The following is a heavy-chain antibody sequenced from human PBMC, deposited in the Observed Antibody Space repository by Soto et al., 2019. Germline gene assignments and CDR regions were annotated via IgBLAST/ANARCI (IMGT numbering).Heavy chain of an antibody. CDR3: ARRKVAAHWFDP. CDR1: GGSISSSSYY. D-gene: IGHD6-19*01. Sequence: PSETLSLTCTVSGGSISSSSYYWGWIRQPPGEGLEWIGSIYYSGSAYYNPSLKSRVTISVDTSKNQFSLKLSSVTAADTAVYYCARRKVAAHWFDPWGQGTLVTVSS. CDR2: IYYSGSA. J-gene: IGHJ5*02. V-gene: IGHV4-39*01.